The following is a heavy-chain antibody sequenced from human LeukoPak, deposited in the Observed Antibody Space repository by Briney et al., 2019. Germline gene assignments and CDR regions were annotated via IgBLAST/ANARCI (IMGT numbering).Heavy chain of an antibody. CDR1: GGSFSGYY. CDR3: TREGSSSSWSHFDY. CDR2: IRSKAYGGTT. V-gene: IGHV3-49*03. J-gene: IGHJ4*02. D-gene: IGHD6-13*01. Sequence: LSLTCAVYGGSFSGYYWSWIRQAPGKGLEWVGFIRSKAYGGTTEYAASVKGGFTISRDDSKSIAYLQMNSLKTEDTAVYYCTREGSSSSWSHFDYWGQGTLVTVSS.